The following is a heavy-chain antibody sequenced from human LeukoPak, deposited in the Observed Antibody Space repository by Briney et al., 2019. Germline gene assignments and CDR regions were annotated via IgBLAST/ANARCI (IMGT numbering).Heavy chain of an antibody. CDR2: IGWNSART. D-gene: IGHD3-10*01. J-gene: IGHJ6*02. V-gene: IGHV3-9*01. CDR3: GKDISAGGMDV. Sequence: GGSLRLSCAASRFTFSSYGMIWVRQAPGKGLEWVSGIGWNSARTGYADSVRGRFTISRDNAKNSLYLQMNSLRAEDTALYYCGKDISAGGMDVWGQGTTVTVSS. CDR1: RFTFSSYG.